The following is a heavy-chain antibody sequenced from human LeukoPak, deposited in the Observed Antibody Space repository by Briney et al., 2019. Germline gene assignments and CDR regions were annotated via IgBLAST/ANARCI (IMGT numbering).Heavy chain of an antibody. V-gene: IGHV3-72*01. CDR2: SRNRAKSYTT. J-gene: IGHJ4*02. CDR3: SRDATGDH. Sequence: PRGSLRLSCAVSGFTFSDHFMDWVRQAPGKGLEWVGRSRNRAKSYTTDYAASVKGRFTISRDDSKSTLYLQMNSLETEDTAVYYCSRDATGDHWGQGTLVGVSS. CDR1: GFTFSDHF.